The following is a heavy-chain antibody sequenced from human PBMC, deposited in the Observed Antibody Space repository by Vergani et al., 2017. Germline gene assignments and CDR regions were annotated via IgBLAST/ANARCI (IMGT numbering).Heavy chain of an antibody. V-gene: IGHV3-23*01. J-gene: IGHJ4*02. CDR1: GFTFSSYA. CDR2: ISGSGGST. Sequence: EVQLLESGGGLVQPGGSLRLSCAASGFTFSSYAMSWVRQAPGKGLEWVSAISGSGGSTYYADSVKGRFTISRDNSKNTLYLQMNSLRAEDTAVYYCAKDHPPLYSSSWYALDYWGQGTLVTVSS. D-gene: IGHD6-13*01. CDR3: AKDHPPLYSSSWYALDY.